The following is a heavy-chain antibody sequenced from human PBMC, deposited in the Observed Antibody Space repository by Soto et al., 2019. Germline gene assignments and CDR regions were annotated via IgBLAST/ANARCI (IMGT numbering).Heavy chain of an antibody. V-gene: IGHV3-23*01. D-gene: IGHD3-9*01. CDR1: GFTFSNYA. CDR3: AKSGRYFDWLLSPFDY. CDR2: LSGSGGST. Sequence: GGSLRLSCAASGFTFSNYAMSWVRQAPGKGLEWVSTLSGSGGSTYYADSVKGRFTISRDNSNNTLYLQMNSLRAEDTAVYFCAKSGRYFDWLLSPFDYWGQGTLVTVSS. J-gene: IGHJ4*02.